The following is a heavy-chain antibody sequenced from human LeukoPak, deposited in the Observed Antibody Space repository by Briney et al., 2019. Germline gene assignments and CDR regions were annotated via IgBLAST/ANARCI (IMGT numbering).Heavy chain of an antibody. CDR2: ISGTGGNT. CDR1: GFSFSNYA. V-gene: IGHV3-23*01. Sequence: GGSLRLSCAVSGFSFSNYAMSWVRQFPGKGLEWVSGISGTGGNTYYADSVKGRFTISRDNFKNMLYLQMNTLTAEDTAIYFCAKDFEFKWQQPSDHWGQGTPVTVSS. J-gene: IGHJ4*02. CDR3: AKDFEFKWQQPSDH. D-gene: IGHD1/OR15-1a*01.